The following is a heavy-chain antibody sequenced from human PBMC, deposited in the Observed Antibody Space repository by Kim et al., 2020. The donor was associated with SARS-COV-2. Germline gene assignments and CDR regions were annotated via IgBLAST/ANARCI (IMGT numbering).Heavy chain of an antibody. CDR2: ISYYGST. CDR3: AREHYYGSGSYYF. J-gene: IGHJ1*01. D-gene: IGHD3-10*01. Sequence: SETLSLTCSVSGVSISSSRYYWVWVRQPPGKGLEWIGIISYYGSTYYNPSLKSRGSMSVDSSTNQFSLELSSVTAADTAVYYCAREHYYGSGSYYFWGQG. V-gene: IGHV4-39*02. CDR1: GVSISSSRYY.